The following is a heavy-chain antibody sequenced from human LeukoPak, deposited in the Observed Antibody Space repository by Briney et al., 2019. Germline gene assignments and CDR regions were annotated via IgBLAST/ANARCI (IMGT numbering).Heavy chain of an antibody. V-gene: IGHV3-23*01. J-gene: IGHJ6*02. CDR3: AKVSGSFPRYYGMDV. D-gene: IGHD2-15*01. CDR1: GFTFISYA. CDR2: ISGSGGST. Sequence: PRGAPRLSFAASGFTFISYAMSWGRQAPGEGLERGSAISGSGGSTYYADSVKGRFTISRDNSKNTLYLQMNSLRAEDTAVYYCAKVSGSFPRYYGMDVWGQGTTVTVSS.